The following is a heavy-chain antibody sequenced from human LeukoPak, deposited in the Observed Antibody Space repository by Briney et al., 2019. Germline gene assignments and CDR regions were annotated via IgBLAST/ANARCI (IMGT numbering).Heavy chain of an antibody. Sequence: GASVKVSCKASGYNFNNYYLHWVRQAPGQGLEWMGKIYPSDGSTTYAQKLQGRVTMTRDVSSTTVYMELTSLRSEDTAVYYCARVSSPTDYSYGNYWGQGSLVTVSS. D-gene: IGHD4-11*01. CDR1: GYNFNNYY. J-gene: IGHJ4*02. V-gene: IGHV1-46*02. CDR2: IYPSDGST. CDR3: ARVSSPTDYSYGNY.